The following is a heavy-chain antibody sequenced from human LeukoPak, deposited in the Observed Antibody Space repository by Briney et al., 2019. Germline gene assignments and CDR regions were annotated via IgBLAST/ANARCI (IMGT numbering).Heavy chain of an antibody. J-gene: IGHJ6*03. V-gene: IGHV4-4*02. D-gene: IGHD6-6*01. CDR1: GNSISNNW. Sequence: SGTLSLTCDVSGNSISNNWWSWVRQSPGKGLEWIGEIFHRGIPNYNPSLKSRVTISVDTSKNQFSLKLSSVTAADTAVYYCARGRHKWGGSSALYYYYMDVWGKGTTVTVSS. CDR3: ARGRHKWGGSSALYYYYMDV. CDR2: IFHRGIP.